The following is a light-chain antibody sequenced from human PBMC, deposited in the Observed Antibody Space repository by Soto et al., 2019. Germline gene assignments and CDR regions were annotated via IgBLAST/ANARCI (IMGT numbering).Light chain of an antibody. CDR1: SGSVSATYY. V-gene: IGLV8-61*01. CDR3: VLYMGSGIWV. J-gene: IGLJ3*02. Sequence: QTVVTQEASLSVSPGTTVTLTCGLSSGSVSATYYPSWYQQTPGQAPRTLIYNTNTRSSGVPDRFSGSILGNKAALTITGAQADDESGYYCVLYMGSGIWVFGGGTKLTVL. CDR2: NTN.